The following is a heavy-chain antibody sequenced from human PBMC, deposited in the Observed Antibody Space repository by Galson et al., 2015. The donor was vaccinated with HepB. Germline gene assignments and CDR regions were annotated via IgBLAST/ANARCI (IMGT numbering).Heavy chain of an antibody. Sequence: SVKVSCKASGYTFSGYYIHWVRQAPGQGLEWMGWINPHSSGTDFAQKLQGRVTMTGDTSISTAYMELSSLRSDDTAVYFCARGVSVISGPSGWYGGWFDPWGQGTLVTISS. CDR2: INPHSSGT. CDR3: ARGVSVISGPSGWYGGWFDP. CDR1: GYTFSGYY. J-gene: IGHJ5*02. V-gene: IGHV1-2*02. D-gene: IGHD6-19*01.